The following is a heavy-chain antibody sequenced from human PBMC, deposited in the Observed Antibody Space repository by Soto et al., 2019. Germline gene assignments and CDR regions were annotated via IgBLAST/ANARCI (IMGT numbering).Heavy chain of an antibody. CDR3: ARDSMVRGVIMKIYYGMDV. CDR1: GFTFSSYS. Sequence: HPGGSLRLSCAASGFTFSSYSMNWVRQAPGKGLEWVSYISSSSSTIYYADSVKGRFTISRDNAKNSLYLQMNSLRDEDTAVYYCARDSMVRGVIMKIYYGMDVWGQGTTVTVSS. CDR2: ISSSSSTI. J-gene: IGHJ6*02. V-gene: IGHV3-48*02. D-gene: IGHD3-10*01.